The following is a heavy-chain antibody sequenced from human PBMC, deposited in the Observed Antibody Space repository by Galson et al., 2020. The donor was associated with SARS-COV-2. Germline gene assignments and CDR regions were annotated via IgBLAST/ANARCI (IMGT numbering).Heavy chain of an antibody. CDR1: GFTFSSYS. J-gene: IGHJ1*01. V-gene: IGHV3-48*04. CDR2: ISGSGSAI. Sequence: GESLKISCAASGFTFSSYSMNWVRQAPGKGLEWVSFISGSGSAIYYADSVKGRFTVSRDNANNLLYLQMNSLRVEDTAVYYCARDRGNEYPGGPGRYWGQGTLVTVSS. D-gene: IGHD1-1*01. CDR3: ARDRGNEYPGGPGRY.